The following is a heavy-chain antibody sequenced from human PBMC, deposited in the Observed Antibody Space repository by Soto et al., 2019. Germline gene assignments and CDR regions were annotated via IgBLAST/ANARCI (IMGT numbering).Heavy chain of an antibody. V-gene: IGHV5-10-1*01. D-gene: IGHD2-2*01. CDR3: AGWLVPASDHAFDI. Sequence: GESLKISCKGSGYSFTSYWISWVRQMPGKGLEWMGRIDPSDSYTNYSPSFQGHVTISADKSISTAYLQWSSLKASDTAMYYCAGWLVPASDHAFDIWGQGTMVTVSS. CDR1: GYSFTSYW. CDR2: IDPSDSYT. J-gene: IGHJ3*02.